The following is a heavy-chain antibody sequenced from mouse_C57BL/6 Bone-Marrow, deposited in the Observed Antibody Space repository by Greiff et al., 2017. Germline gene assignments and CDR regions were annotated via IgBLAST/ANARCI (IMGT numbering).Heavy chain of an antibody. CDR1: GYTFPSSW. CDR3: ARVAFYYDSYVDY. J-gene: IGHJ2*01. Sequence: QVQLQQPGPELVKPGASVKLSCKASGYTFPSSWMHWVMQRPGQGLEWIGMIHPNSGSTNYNEKFKSKATLTVDKSSSTAYMQLSSLTSEDSAVYYWARVAFYYDSYVDYWGRGTTLTVTA. V-gene: IGHV1-64*01. CDR2: IHPNSGST. D-gene: IGHD1-1*01.